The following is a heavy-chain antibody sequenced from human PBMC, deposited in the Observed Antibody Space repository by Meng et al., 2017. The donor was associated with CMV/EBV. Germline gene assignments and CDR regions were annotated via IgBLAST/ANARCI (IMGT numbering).Heavy chain of an antibody. Sequence: ASVKVSCKASGYTFTSYYMHWVRQAPGQGLEWMGIINPSGGSTSYAQKFQGRVTMTRDTSTSTVYMELSSLRSEDTAVYYCARDPGYCSSTSCYTGGAYDYWGQGTLVTVFS. J-gene: IGHJ4*02. V-gene: IGHV1-46*01. D-gene: IGHD2-2*02. CDR3: ARDPGYCSSTSCYTGGAYDY. CDR1: GYTFTSYY. CDR2: INPSGGST.